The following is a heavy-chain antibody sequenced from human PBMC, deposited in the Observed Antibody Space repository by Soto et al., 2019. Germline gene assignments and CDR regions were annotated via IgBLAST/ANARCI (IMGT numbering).Heavy chain of an antibody. CDR3: ERKRLIRMKTDFDI. Sequence: SEPLXLTCSVSCCSTIDKIYFFGFVRQSPGKGMEWIGSMYYSGSSYYNPSLKSRVAISVDTSKNQFSLKLRSVTAADTAVYFCERKRLIRMKTDFDIWGQGTLVTVYS. D-gene: IGHD2-21*02. CDR1: CCSTIDKIYF. CDR2: MYYSGSS. V-gene: IGHV4-39*01. J-gene: IGHJ4*02.